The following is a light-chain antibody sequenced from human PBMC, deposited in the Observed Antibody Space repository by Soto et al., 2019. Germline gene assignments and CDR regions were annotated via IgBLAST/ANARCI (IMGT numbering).Light chain of an antibody. J-gene: IGLJ2*01. CDR2: AVS. CDR1: SGDVDNYNY. CDR3: SSSRSRSIVL. V-gene: IGLV2-14*03. Sequence: QSVLTQPASVSGSPGQSITISCTGTSGDVDNYNYISWYQQHPGKVPKLIIYAVSNRPSGVSHRFSGSKSGNTASLTISGLHADDEADYYCSSSRSRSIVLFGGGTKLTVL.